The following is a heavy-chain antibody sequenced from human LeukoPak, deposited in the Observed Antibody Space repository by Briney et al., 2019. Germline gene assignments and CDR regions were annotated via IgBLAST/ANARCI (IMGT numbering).Heavy chain of an antibody. CDR1: GFSLSTTGVG. D-gene: IGHD3-22*01. CDR2: IYWDDDK. CDR3: AHTIYSNYYDSSGYADY. J-gene: IGHJ4*02. Sequence: ESGPTLVKPTQTLTLTCTFSGFSLSTTGVGVGWIRQPPGKALEWLALIYWDDDKRYSPSLKSRLTITKDTSKNQVVLTMTNVGPVDTATYYCAHTIYSNYYDSSGYADYRGQGTLVTVSS. V-gene: IGHV2-5*02.